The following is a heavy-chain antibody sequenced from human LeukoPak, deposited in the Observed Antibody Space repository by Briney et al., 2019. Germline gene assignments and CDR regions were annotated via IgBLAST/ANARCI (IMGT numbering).Heavy chain of an antibody. D-gene: IGHD6-13*01. J-gene: IGHJ4*02. CDR1: GFTFSSYA. V-gene: IGHV3-30*14. CDR2: ISYDGSNK. Sequence: PGGSLRLSCAASGFTFSSYAMHWVRQAPGKGLEWVAVISYDGSNKYYADSVKGRFTISRDNSKHTLYLQMSSLRAEDTAVYYCARVIVAAGTWYYFDYWGQGTLVTVSS. CDR3: ARVIVAAGTWYYFDY.